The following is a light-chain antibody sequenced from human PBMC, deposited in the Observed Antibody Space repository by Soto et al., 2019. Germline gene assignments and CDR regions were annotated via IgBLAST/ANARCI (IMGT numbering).Light chain of an antibody. Sequence: DIVLTQSPATLSLSPGERATLSCRASQSVGSYLAWFKHKSGQAPRLLIYGESNRATDIPCRFSGRGSGTDFTLTISSLESGDSAVYYCQQRDKWPRTFGQGTKLEIK. CDR2: GES. CDR1: QSVGSY. V-gene: IGKV3-11*01. J-gene: IGKJ2*01. CDR3: QQRDKWPRT.